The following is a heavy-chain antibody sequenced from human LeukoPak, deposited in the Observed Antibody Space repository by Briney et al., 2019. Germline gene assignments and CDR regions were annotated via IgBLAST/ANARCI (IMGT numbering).Heavy chain of an antibody. CDR3: AKGKSHDFWSPSDY. D-gene: IGHD3-3*01. Sequence: GGSLRLFCVAPGFDISYNYVGWVRQAPGKGLEWVSVIHTGGTTHYTDSVKGRFTISRDNSKNTVYLQMNTLRAEDTAVYYCAKGKSHDFWSPSDYWGQGTLVTVSS. CDR2: IHTGGTT. V-gene: IGHV3-66*02. CDR1: GFDISYNY. J-gene: IGHJ4*02.